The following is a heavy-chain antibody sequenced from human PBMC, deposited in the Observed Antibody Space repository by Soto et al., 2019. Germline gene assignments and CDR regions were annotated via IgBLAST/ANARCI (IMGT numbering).Heavy chain of an antibody. D-gene: IGHD5-18*01. CDR3: ARGLDGGYTYDYDN. CDR1: GVSINSGGYY. Sequence: QVQLQESGPGLVKPSRTLSLTGTVSGVSINSGGYYWTWIRQRPGKGLEWIAYIHYSGSTYYNPSLKSRLTVSLDTSKNVFSLNLNSVTAADTAVYFCARGLDGGYTYDYDNWGQGTLVTVSS. V-gene: IGHV4-31*03. CDR2: IHYSGST. J-gene: IGHJ4*02.